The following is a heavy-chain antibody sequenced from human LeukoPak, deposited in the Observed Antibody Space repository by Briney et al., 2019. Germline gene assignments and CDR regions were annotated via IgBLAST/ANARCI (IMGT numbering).Heavy chain of an antibody. Sequence: GGSLRLSCAASGFTFSSYTMNWVRQAPGKGLEWVSIISSGSSYIHYADSVKGRFTISRDNAKNSLYLQMNSLRAEDTAVYYCARGWYFDLWGRGTLVTVSS. V-gene: IGHV3-21*01. CDR2: ISSGSSYI. J-gene: IGHJ2*01. CDR3: ARGWYFDL. CDR1: GFTFSSYT.